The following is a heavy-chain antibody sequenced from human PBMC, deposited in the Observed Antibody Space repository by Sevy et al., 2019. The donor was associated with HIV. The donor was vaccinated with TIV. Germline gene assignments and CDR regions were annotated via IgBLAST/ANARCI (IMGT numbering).Heavy chain of an antibody. J-gene: IGHJ4*02. CDR1: GFTFSNVW. CDR3: TMDPGHFL. V-gene: IGHV3-15*01. CDR2: IKSKTDGGTT. Sequence: GGSLSLSCAASGFTFSNVWMSWVRQVPGKGLEWVGRIKSKTDGGTTDYTAPVKGRFTISRDDSTNPLYLQMNSLETDDTAVYYCTMDPGHFLWGQGTLVTVSS.